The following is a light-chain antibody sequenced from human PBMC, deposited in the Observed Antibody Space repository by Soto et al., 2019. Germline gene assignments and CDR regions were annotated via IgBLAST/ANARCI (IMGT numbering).Light chain of an antibody. CDR2: AAS. J-gene: IGKJ1*01. V-gene: IGKV1-16*01. Sequence: DIQRTQSTWSRSASVGDRVPITRRARQSISSYLNGYQQKPGKAPKLLINAASSLQSGVQSRFSGSGSGTEFTLTISRLQSDDFATYFCQQYDSYRTVGEGTKVDIK. CDR3: QQYDSYRT. CDR1: QSISSY.